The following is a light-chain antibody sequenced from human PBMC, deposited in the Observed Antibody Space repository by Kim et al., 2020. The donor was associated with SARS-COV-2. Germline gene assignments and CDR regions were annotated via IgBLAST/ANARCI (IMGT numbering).Light chain of an antibody. CDR2: DAS. V-gene: IGKV1-5*01. CDR3: QQYKSYSVT. CDR1: QGISNY. Sequence: ASVGDRVTITCRASQGISNYLVWFQQKPGKAPRLLIYDASSLESGVPSRFSGSGSGTEFTLTISSLQPDDFATYYCQQYKSYSVTFGQGTRLEIK. J-gene: IGKJ5*01.